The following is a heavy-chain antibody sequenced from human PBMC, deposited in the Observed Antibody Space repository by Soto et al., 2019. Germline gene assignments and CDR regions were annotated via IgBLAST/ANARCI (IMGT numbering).Heavy chain of an antibody. CDR2: INPNSGGT. V-gene: IGHV1-2*04. D-gene: IGHD3-3*01. CDR3: ARDRTIFGLGCYYGMDF. CDR1: GYTFTGYY. J-gene: IGHJ6*02. Sequence: ASVKVSCKASGYTFTGYYMHWVRQAPGQGLEWMGWINPNSGGTNYAQKFQGWVTMTRDTSISTAYMELSRLRSDDTAVYYCARDRTIFGLGCYYGMDFWGQGTTVTVSS.